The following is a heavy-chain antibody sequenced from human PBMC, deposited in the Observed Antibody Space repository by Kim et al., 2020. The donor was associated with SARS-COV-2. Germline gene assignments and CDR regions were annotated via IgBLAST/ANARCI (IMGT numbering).Heavy chain of an antibody. CDR1: GGSISSSSYY. Sequence: SETLSLTCTVSGGSISSSSYYWGWIRQPPGKGLEWIGSIYYSGSTYYNPSLKSRVTISVDTSKNQFSLKLSSVTAADTAVYYCARHKPVRTYDYVWGSYRERRGFDYWGQGTLVTVSS. D-gene: IGHD3-16*02. CDR2: IYYSGST. CDR3: ARHKPVRTYDYVWGSYRERRGFDY. J-gene: IGHJ4*02. V-gene: IGHV4-39*01.